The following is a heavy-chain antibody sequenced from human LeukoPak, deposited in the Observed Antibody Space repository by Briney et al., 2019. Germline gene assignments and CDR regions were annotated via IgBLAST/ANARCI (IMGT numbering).Heavy chain of an antibody. CDR2: ISYDGSKT. CDR1: GFTFSSYG. Sequence: GGSLRLSCAVSGFTFSSYGMHWVRQAPGKGLEWVTFISYDGSKTYFTDSVKGRFTISRDNSKNTLYLQMNSLRAEDTAVYYCAKDLSRGIAAPPGYWGQGTLVTVSS. D-gene: IGHD6-13*01. J-gene: IGHJ4*02. CDR3: AKDLSRGIAAPPGY. V-gene: IGHV3-30*18.